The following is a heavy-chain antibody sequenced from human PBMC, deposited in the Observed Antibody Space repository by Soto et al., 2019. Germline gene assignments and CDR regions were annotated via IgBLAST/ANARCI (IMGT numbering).Heavy chain of an antibody. D-gene: IGHD1-26*01. CDR1: GGTFSSYS. Sequence: QVQLVQSGAEVKKPGSSVKVSCKASGGTFSSYSISWLRHAPGQGLECMVVIIPIFGTANYAQKFQGRVKINADESTSTAYMELSSLRSEDTAVYYCASRRSSGSYVAPGRFDPWGQGPLVTVS. CDR2: IIPIFGTA. J-gene: IGHJ5*02. V-gene: IGHV1-69*01. CDR3: ASRRSSGSYVAPGRFDP.